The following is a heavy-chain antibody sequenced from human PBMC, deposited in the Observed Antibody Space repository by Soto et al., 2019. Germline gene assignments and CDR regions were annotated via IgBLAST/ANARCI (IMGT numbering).Heavy chain of an antibody. D-gene: IGHD6-13*01. V-gene: IGHV1-18*01. Sequence: ASVKVSCKASGYTFTSYGISWVRQAPGQGPEWMGWISAYNGNTNYAQKLQGRVTMTTDTSTSTAYMELRSLRSDDTAVYYCARGRQQEYYYYYYMDVWGKGTTVTVSS. CDR2: ISAYNGNT. CDR3: ARGRQQEYYYYYYMDV. J-gene: IGHJ6*03. CDR1: GYTFTSYG.